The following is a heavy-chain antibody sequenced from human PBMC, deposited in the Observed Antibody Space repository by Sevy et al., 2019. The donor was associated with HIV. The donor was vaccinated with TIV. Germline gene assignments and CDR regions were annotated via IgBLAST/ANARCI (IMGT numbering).Heavy chain of an antibody. Sequence: GGSLRLSCAASGFTFSDYYMSWIRQAPGKGLEWVSYISSSGSTIYYADSVKGRFTISRDNAKNSLYLKMNSLRAEDTAVYYCARGRGIAARLNGYYGMDVWGQGTTVTVSS. CDR1: GFTFSDYY. V-gene: IGHV3-11*01. CDR3: ARGRGIAARLNGYYGMDV. D-gene: IGHD6-6*01. J-gene: IGHJ6*02. CDR2: ISSSGSTI.